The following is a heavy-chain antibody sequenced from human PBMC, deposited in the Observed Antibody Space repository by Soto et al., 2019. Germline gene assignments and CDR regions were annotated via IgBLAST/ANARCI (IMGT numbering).Heavy chain of an antibody. Sequence: GGSLRLSCAASGFPFSSYSMRWVRQAPGKGLEWVSAISGSGGSTYYADSVKGRFTISRDNSKNTLYLQMNSLRAEDTAVYYCAKDGSVSAYYYYYGTDVWGQGTTVTVSS. CDR3: AKDGSVSAYYYYYGTDV. J-gene: IGHJ6*01. CDR2: ISGSGGST. V-gene: IGHV3-23*01. CDR1: GFPFSSYS.